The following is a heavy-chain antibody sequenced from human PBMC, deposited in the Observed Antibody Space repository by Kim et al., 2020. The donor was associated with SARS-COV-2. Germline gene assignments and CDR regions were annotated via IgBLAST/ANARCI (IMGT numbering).Heavy chain of an antibody. J-gene: IGHJ4*02. Sequence: VKGRFTISRDDSKNTLYLQMNSLKTEDTAVYYCTTDLNGGFGGVIVIDYDWGQGTLVTVSS. V-gene: IGHV3-15*01. CDR3: TTDLNGGFGGVIVIDYD. D-gene: IGHD3-16*02.